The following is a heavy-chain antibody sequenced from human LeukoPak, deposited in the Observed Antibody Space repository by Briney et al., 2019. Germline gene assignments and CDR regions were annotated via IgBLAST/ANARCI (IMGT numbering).Heavy chain of an antibody. CDR1: GGSSSGYY. D-gene: IGHD2-2*01. Sequence: SETLSLTCAVYGGSSSGYYWSWIRQPPGKGLEWIGEINHSGSTNYNPSLKSRVTISVDTSKNQFSLKLSSVTATDTAVYYCARGGGRPAAGYYYYYMDVWGKGTTVTVSS. V-gene: IGHV4-34*01. J-gene: IGHJ6*03. CDR2: INHSGST. CDR3: ARGGGRPAAGYYYYYMDV.